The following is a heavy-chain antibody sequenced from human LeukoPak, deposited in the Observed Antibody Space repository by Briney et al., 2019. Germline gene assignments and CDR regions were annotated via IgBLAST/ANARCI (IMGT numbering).Heavy chain of an antibody. V-gene: IGHV1-18*01. Sequence: ASVKVSCKASGYTFTSYGINWVRQAPGQGLEWMGWISAYNGDTNYAQKLQGRVTMTTDTSTSTAYMELRSLRSDDTAVYYCARGDGYNPSSLNFDYWGQGTLVTVSS. CDR3: ARGDGYNPSSLNFDY. D-gene: IGHD5-24*01. CDR2: ISAYNGDT. CDR1: GYTFTSYG. J-gene: IGHJ4*02.